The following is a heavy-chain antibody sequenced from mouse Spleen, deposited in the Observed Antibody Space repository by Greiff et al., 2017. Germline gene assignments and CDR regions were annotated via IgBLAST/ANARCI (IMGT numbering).Heavy chain of an antibody. Sequence: EVQRVESGPELVKPGASVKISCKASGYSFTGYYMNWVKQSPEKSLEWIGEINPSTGGTTYNQKFKAKATLTVDKSSSTAYMQLKSLTSEDYAVDYCARESGTAFDYWGQGTTLTVSA. CDR2: INPSTGGT. V-gene: IGHV1-42*01. CDR3: ARESGTAFDY. CDR1: GYSFTGYY. J-gene: IGHJ2*01. D-gene: IGHD4-1*01.